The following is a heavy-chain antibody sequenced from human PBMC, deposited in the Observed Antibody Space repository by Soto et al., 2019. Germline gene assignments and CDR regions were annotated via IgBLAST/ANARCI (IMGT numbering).Heavy chain of an antibody. Sequence: QVQLVQSGAEVKKPGASVKVSCKASGYTFKGYYMHWVRQAPGQGLEGMGWINPNSGGTNYALKFQGWVTMTRVMSISTAYVELSRVRSDVTAVYYCARDKAVAGYFYYYGMDVWGRGTTVTVSS. CDR2: INPNSGGT. J-gene: IGHJ6*02. CDR3: ARDKAVAGYFYYYGMDV. CDR1: GYTFKGYY. V-gene: IGHV1-2*04. D-gene: IGHD6-19*01.